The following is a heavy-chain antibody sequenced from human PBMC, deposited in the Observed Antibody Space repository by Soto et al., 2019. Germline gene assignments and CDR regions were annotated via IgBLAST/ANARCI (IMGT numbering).Heavy chain of an antibody. D-gene: IGHD5-12*01. CDR3: ARDGRGGYDDY. J-gene: IGHJ4*02. Sequence: QVRLVESGGGLVKPGGSLRLSCAVSGFTFSDYYMNWIRQAPGKGMEWVSYISGSSTYTNNADSVKDRCTISRDNAKNSLYVQMNSMRADDTTVYYCARDGRGGYDDYCGQRTLVTVSS. CDR2: ISGSSTYT. CDR1: GFTFSDYY. V-gene: IGHV3-11*05.